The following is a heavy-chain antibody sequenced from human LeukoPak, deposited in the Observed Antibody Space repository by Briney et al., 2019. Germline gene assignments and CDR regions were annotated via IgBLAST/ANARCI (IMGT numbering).Heavy chain of an antibody. CDR1: GFTVSSNY. J-gene: IGHJ6*02. Sequence: PGGSLRLSCAASGFTVSSNYMSWVRQAPGKGLEWVSVIYSGGSTYYADSVKGRFTISRDNSKNTLYLQMNSLRAEDTAVYYCARAPPRGSGWYDYYYGMDVWGQGTTVTVSS. V-gene: IGHV3-53*01. CDR2: IYSGGST. D-gene: IGHD6-19*01. CDR3: ARAPPRGSGWYDYYYGMDV.